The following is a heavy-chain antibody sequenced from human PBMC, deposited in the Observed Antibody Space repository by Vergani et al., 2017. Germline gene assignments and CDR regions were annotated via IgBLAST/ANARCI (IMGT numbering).Heavy chain of an antibody. D-gene: IGHD4-23*01. CDR1: GFTFSSYG. CDR3: AKEPGGNPG. CDR2: ISYDGSNK. J-gene: IGHJ4*02. V-gene: IGHV3-30*18. Sequence: QVQLVESGGGLVKPGGSLRLSCAASGFTFSSYGMHWVRQAPGKGLEWVAVISYDGSNKYYADSVKGRFTISRDNSKNTLYLQMNSLRAEDTAVYYCAKEPGGNPGWGQGTLVTVSS.